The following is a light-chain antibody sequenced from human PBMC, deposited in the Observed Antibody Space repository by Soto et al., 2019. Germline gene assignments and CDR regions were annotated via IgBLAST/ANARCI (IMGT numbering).Light chain of an antibody. CDR3: QSFDSSLIAYV. CDR1: SSNIGAGYA. CDR2: SNT. V-gene: IGLV1-40*01. J-gene: IGLJ1*01. Sequence: QCVLTQPPSVSGAPGQRVTISCTGSSSNIGAGYAVHWYQQLPGTAPKLLIYSNTIRPSGVPDRFSGSKSGTSASLAITGLQAEDEADYYCQSFDSSLIAYVFGTGTKVTVL.